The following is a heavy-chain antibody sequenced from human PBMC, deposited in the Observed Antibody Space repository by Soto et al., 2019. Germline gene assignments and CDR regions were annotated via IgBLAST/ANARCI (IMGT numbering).Heavy chain of an antibody. Sequence: QVQLQQWGAGLLKPSETLSLTCAVFGGSVNSGNYYWSWIRQPPGKGLEWIGEMSHSGGTDFHPSCKRRVSRWVDTSKNPLSVKMSSVTAADTALYYCARVERGTATTVVDAFDIWGPGTMVTVSS. J-gene: IGHJ3*02. V-gene: IGHV4-34*01. CDR1: GGSVNSGNYY. CDR3: ARVERGTATTVVDAFDI. D-gene: IGHD1-1*01. CDR2: MSHSGGT.